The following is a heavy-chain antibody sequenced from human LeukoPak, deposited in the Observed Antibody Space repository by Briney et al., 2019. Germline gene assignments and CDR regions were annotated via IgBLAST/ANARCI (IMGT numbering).Heavy chain of an antibody. CDR1: GGSISSYY. CDR3: ASHKEDRPIFGVGRPVDF. D-gene: IGHD3-3*01. Sequence: SETLSLTCTVSGGSISSYYWSWIRQPAGKGLEWIGRIYTSGSTNYNPSLKSRVTMSVDTSKNQFSLKLSSVTAADTAVYYCASHKEDRPIFGVGRPVDFWGQGAPVTVSS. CDR2: IYTSGST. J-gene: IGHJ4*02. V-gene: IGHV4-4*07.